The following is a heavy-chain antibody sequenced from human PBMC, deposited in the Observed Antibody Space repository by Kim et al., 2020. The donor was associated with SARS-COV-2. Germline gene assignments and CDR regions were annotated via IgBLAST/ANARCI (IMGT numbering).Heavy chain of an antibody. Sequence: GGSLRLSCAASGFTFSSYAMHWVRQAPGKGLEWVAVISYDGSNKYYADSVKGRFTISRDNSKNTLYLQMNSLRAEDTAVYYCARDPGGRGSKWELRYYFDYWGQGTLVTVSS. CDR2: ISYDGSNK. D-gene: IGHD1-26*01. CDR3: ARDPGGRGSKWELRYYFDY. J-gene: IGHJ4*02. CDR1: GFTFSSYA. V-gene: IGHV3-30-3*01.